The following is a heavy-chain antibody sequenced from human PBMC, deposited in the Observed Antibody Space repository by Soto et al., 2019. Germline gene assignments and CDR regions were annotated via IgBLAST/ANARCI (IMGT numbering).Heavy chain of an antibody. D-gene: IGHD3-16*01. Sequence: EVQLLESGGGLVQPGGSLRLSCTVSGFSISSSAFSWVRQTPGKGLEWVSASSGGGGPTHYADSVKGRFTISRDNSKNTLYLQINSLRAGDTAVYYCAKNGWRVYPLGGFWGRGTLVSVSS. V-gene: IGHV3-23*01. J-gene: IGHJ1*01. CDR3: AKNGWRVYPLGGF. CDR1: GFSISSSA. CDR2: SSGGGGPT.